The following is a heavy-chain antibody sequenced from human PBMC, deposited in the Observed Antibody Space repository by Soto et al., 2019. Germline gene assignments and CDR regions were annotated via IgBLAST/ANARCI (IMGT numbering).Heavy chain of an antibody. CDR2: IYYSGST. D-gene: IGHD3-10*01. J-gene: IGHJ5*02. CDR3: ARGTRGQLLWFGDLRWFDP. Sequence: SETLSLTCTVSGGSISSGGYYWSWIRQHPGKGLEWIGYIYYSGSTYYNPSLKSRVTISVDTSKNQFSLKLSSVTAADTAVYHCARGTRGQLLWFGDLRWFDPWGQGTLVTVSS. CDR1: GGSISSGGYY. V-gene: IGHV4-31*03.